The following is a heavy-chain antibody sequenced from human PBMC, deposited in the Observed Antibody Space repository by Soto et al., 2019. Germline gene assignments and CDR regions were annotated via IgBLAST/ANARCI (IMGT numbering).Heavy chain of an antibody. J-gene: IGHJ4*02. Sequence: QVQLVESGGGVVQPGRSLRLSCAASGFTFSSYGMHWVRQAPGKGLEWVAVIWYDGSNKYYADSVKGRFTISRDNSKNTLYLQMNSLRAEDTAVYYCARTHYIWGSYRFTTGGYWGQGTLVTVSS. CDR3: ARTHYIWGSYRFTTGGY. V-gene: IGHV3-33*01. CDR1: GFTFSSYG. D-gene: IGHD3-16*02. CDR2: IWYDGSNK.